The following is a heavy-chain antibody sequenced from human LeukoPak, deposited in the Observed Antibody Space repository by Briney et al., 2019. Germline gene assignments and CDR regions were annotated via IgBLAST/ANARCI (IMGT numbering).Heavy chain of an antibody. J-gene: IGHJ3*02. CDR3: ARPHYYDSSGYSDAFDI. Sequence: GGSLRLSCAPSGFTFSTYGMRWVRQAPGKGLEWVAVIWYDGSNKYYADSVKGRFTISRDNSKNTLYLQMNSLRAEDTAVYYCARPHYYDSSGYSDAFDIWGQGTMVTVSS. D-gene: IGHD3-22*01. V-gene: IGHV3-33*01. CDR1: GFTFSTYG. CDR2: IWYDGSNK.